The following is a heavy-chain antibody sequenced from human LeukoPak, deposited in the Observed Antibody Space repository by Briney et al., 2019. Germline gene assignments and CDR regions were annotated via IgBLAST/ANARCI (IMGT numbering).Heavy chain of an antibody. CDR3: AREWDYHGSGSYLDH. Sequence: QSGGSLRLSCAASGFTFSSYEMNWVRQAPGKGLEWVSYVSYSGSNMYYADSVKGRFTISRDNAKNSLYLLMDSLRVEDTAVYYCAREWDYHGSGSYLDHWGQGILVTVSS. V-gene: IGHV3-48*03. CDR1: GFTFSSYE. J-gene: IGHJ5*02. D-gene: IGHD3-10*01. CDR2: VSYSGSNM.